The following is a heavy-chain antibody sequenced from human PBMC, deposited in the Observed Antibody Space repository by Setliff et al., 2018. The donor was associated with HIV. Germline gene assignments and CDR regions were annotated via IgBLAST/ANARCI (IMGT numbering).Heavy chain of an antibody. CDR3: ARHGNIVVMLDATAFDY. CDR2: IYYSGDT. D-gene: IGHD2-15*01. CDR1: GDSVNSGSYY. J-gene: IGHJ4*02. V-gene: IGHV4-39*01. Sequence: SETLSLTCTVSGDSVNSGSYYWGWIRQPPGKGLEWIGSIYYSGDTYYNPSLKSRVTISVDTSKNQFSLKVSSVTAADTAVYYCARHGNIVVMLDATAFDYWGQGTQVTVSS.